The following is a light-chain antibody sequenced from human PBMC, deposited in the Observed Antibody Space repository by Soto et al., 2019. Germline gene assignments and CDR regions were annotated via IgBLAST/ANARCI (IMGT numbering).Light chain of an antibody. CDR1: QSISSY. CDR2: AAS. Sequence: DMQMTQSPSSLSASVGDRVTITCLASQSISSYLNWYQQKPGKAPKLLIYAASSLQSGVPSRFSGSGSGTDFTLTISCLQSEDFATYYCQQYYSYPRTFGQGTKVDIK. CDR3: QQYYSYPRT. J-gene: IGKJ1*01. V-gene: IGKV1-39*01.